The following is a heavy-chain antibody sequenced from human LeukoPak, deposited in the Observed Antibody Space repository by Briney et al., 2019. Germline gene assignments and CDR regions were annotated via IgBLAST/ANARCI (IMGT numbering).Heavy chain of an antibody. Sequence: SQTLSLTCAISGDSVSSDSATWNWIRQSPSRGLEWLGRTYYRSKWYYDYAVAVKSRISINPDTSKNQFSLQLSSVTPEDTAVYYCARDPVGGSTIFDYWGQGTLVTVSS. V-gene: IGHV6-1*01. CDR1: GDSVSSDSAT. CDR2: TYYRSKWYY. D-gene: IGHD1-26*01. CDR3: ARDPVGGSTIFDY. J-gene: IGHJ4*02.